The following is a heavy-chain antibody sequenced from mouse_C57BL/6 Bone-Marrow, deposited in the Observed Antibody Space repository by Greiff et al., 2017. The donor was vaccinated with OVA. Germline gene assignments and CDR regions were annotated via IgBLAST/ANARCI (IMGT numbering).Heavy chain of an antibody. CDR1: GYSITSGYY. V-gene: IGHV3-6*01. CDR3: ANYAMDY. Sequence: VQLQQSGPGLVKPSQSLSLTCSVTGYSITSGYYWNWIRQFPGNKLEWMGYISYDGSNNYNPSLKNRISITRDTSKNQFFLKLNSVTTEDTATYYCANYAMDYWGQGTSVTVSS. J-gene: IGHJ4*01. CDR2: ISYDGSN.